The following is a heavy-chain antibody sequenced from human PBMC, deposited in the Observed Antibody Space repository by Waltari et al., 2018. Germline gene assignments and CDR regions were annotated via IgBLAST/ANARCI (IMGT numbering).Heavy chain of an antibody. CDR1: GGSISSYY. V-gene: IGHV4-59*01. Sequence: QVQLQESGPGLVKPSETLSLTCTVSGGSISSYYWSWIRQPPGKGLEWIGYIYYSGSTNYNPSLKSRVTISVYTSKNQFSLKLSSVTAADTAVYYCARDRHYGGYGYWGQGTLVTVSS. CDR3: ARDRHYGGYGY. J-gene: IGHJ4*02. CDR2: IYYSGST. D-gene: IGHD5-12*01.